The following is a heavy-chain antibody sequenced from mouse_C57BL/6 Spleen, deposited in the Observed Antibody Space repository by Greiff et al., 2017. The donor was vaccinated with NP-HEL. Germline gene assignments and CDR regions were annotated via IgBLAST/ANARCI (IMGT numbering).Heavy chain of an antibody. CDR3: ARGDYDVAY. Sequence: VKLMESGPELVKPGASVKISCKASGYAFSSSWMNWVKQRPGKGLEWIGRIYPGDGDTNYNGKFKGKATLTADKSSSTAYMQLSSLTSEDSAVYFCARGDYDVAYWGQGTLVTVSA. CDR2: IYPGDGDT. CDR1: GYAFSSSW. D-gene: IGHD2-4*01. V-gene: IGHV1-82*01. J-gene: IGHJ3*01.